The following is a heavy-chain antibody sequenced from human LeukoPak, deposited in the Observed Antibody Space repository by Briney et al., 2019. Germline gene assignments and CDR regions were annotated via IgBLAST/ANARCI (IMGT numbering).Heavy chain of an antibody. CDR3: TRYYTGSVDY. D-gene: IGHD2-8*02. V-gene: IGHV3-33*01. Sequence: PGTSLRLSCAASGFTFSNYGMHWVRQAPGKGLEWVAVIWYDGSKKYYADSVKGRFTISRDNSKNIVYLQMDGLRAEDTGVYFCTRYYTGSVDYWGQGTLVTVSS. CDR2: IWYDGSKK. CDR1: GFTFSNYG. J-gene: IGHJ4*02.